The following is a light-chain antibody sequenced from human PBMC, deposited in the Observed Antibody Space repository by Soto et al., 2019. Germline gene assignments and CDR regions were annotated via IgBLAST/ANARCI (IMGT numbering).Light chain of an antibody. CDR3: QQYGNSPGIT. CDR1: QSVSSNN. J-gene: IGKJ5*01. V-gene: IGKV3-20*01. Sequence: EIVLTQSPGTLSLSPGERATLSCRASQSVSSNNLAWYQQKPGQGPRLLVYGTSSRATGIPDRFSGSGSGTDFSLTISRLEPEDFAVYFCQQYGNSPGITFGQGTRLEI. CDR2: GTS.